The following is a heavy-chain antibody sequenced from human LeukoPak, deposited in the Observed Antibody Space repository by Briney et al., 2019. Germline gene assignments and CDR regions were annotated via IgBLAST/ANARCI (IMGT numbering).Heavy chain of an antibody. J-gene: IGHJ4*02. CDR1: GFTFSSYG. D-gene: IGHD3-3*01. V-gene: IGHV3-30*18. Sequence: GGTLRLSCAASGFTFSSYGTNWVRQAPGKGLEWVAVISYDGSNKYYADSVKGRFSISRDNSKNTLYLQMNSLRDEDTAVYYCAKSYYDFWSGYYTIWDYWGQGTLVTVSS. CDR2: ISYDGSNK. CDR3: AKSYYDFWSGYYTIWDY.